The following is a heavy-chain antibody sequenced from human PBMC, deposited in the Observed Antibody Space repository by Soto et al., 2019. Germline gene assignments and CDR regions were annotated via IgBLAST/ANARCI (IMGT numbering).Heavy chain of an antibody. CDR1: GGTISSYT. CDR2: IIPILGIA. J-gene: IGHJ6*03. Sequence: GASVKVSCKASGGTISSYTISWVRQAPGQGLEWMGRIIPILGIANYAQKFQGRVTITADKSTSTAYMELSSLRSEDTAVYYCARGGTGTDYYYYMDVWGKGTTVTVSS. D-gene: IGHD1-1*01. CDR3: ARGGTGTDYYYYMDV. V-gene: IGHV1-69*02.